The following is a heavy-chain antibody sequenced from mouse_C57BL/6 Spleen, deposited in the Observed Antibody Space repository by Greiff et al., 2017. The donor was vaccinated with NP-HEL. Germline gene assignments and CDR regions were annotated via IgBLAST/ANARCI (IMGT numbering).Heavy chain of an antibody. Sequence: VQLQQPGAELVRPGSSVKLSCKASGYTFTSYWMHWVKQRPIQGLEWIGNIDPSDSETHYNQKFKDKATLTVDKSSSTAYMQLSSLTSEDSAFYYCARDHYCGSSQYYFDCWGQGTTLTVSS. CDR3: ARDHYCGSSQYYFDC. CDR1: GYTFTSYW. J-gene: IGHJ2*01. CDR2: IDPSDSET. V-gene: IGHV1-52*01. D-gene: IGHD1-1*01.